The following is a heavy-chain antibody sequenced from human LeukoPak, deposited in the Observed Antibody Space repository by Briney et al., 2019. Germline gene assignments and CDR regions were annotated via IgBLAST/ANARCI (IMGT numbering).Heavy chain of an antibody. Sequence: TGGSLRLSCGASGFAFDTYEMNWVRQAPGKGLEWLASISSRSRGIYYADSVKGRFTISRDNAKNSLYLQMNSLRAEDTALYYCARDDSTVTRFDYWGQGTLVTVSS. V-gene: IGHV3-48*03. D-gene: IGHD4-17*01. CDR3: ARDDSTVTRFDY. CDR2: ISSRSRGI. J-gene: IGHJ4*02. CDR1: GFAFDTYE.